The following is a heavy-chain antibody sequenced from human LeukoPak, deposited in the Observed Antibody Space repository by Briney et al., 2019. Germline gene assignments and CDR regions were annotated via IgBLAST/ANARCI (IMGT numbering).Heavy chain of an antibody. D-gene: IGHD3-22*01. CDR3: ARDPWYYDSSGPQFDY. J-gene: IGHJ4*02. Sequence: SVKVSCKASGGTFSSYAISWVRQAPGQGLEWMGRIIPILGIANYAQKFQGRVTITADKSTSTAYMELSSLRSEDTAVYYCARDPWYYDSSGPQFDYWGQGTLVTVSS. CDR2: IIPILGIA. V-gene: IGHV1-69*04. CDR1: GGTFSSYA.